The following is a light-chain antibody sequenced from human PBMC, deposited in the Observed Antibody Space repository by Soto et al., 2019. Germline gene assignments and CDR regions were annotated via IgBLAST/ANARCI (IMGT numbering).Light chain of an antibody. J-gene: IGLJ1*01. Sequence: QSVLTQPPSSSETPGQTVSIACSGSNCNIASNTVNWYQHIPGTAPTLLIYYNTPRPSGVPDRFSGSKSGTSTSLASSGLQSEDESDYNCAAWDDSLKRDVFGTGTKVTVL. CDR1: NCNIASNT. CDR3: AAWDDSLKRDV. CDR2: YNT. V-gene: IGLV1-44*01.